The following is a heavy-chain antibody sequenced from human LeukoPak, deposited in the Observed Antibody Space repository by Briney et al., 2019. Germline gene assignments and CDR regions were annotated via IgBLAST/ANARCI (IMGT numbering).Heavy chain of an antibody. CDR3: ARQRLPSSASGSYYYGMDV. J-gene: IGHJ6*02. D-gene: IGHD3-10*01. V-gene: IGHV5-51*01. CDR2: IYPGASDT. CDR1: GYSFTSYW. Sequence: GESLKISCKGSGYSFTSYWIGWVRQMPGKGLEWMGIIYPGASDTRLSPSFQGHVTISVDKSISTAYLQWSSLKASDTAMYYCARQRLPSSASGSYYYGMDVWGQGTTVTVSS.